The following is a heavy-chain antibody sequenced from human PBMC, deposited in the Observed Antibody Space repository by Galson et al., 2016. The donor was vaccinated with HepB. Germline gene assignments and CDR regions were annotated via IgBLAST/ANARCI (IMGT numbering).Heavy chain of an antibody. CDR3: ARDRGIHDLYYYGMDV. Sequence: SLRLSCAASGFAFNTYPVHWVRQSPGKGLEWVAIISKDGSNTYYADSVKGRFTISGDNSKYTLYLQMNSLRAEDTAVYYCARDRGIHDLYYYGMDVWGQGTTVTVSS. CDR2: ISKDGSNT. D-gene: IGHD3-10*01. J-gene: IGHJ6*02. V-gene: IGHV3-30-3*01. CDR1: GFAFNTYP.